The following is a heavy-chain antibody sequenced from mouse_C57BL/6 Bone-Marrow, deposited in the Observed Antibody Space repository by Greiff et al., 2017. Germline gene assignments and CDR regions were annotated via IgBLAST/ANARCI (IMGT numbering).Heavy chain of an antibody. CDR3: ARSYDYDDYTIDY. CDR1: GYTFTNYW. Sequence: VQLQQPGAELVKPGASVKLSCKASGYTFTNYWMHWVKQRPGQGLEWIGMMHPNGGSPDYNEKFKSEATLSVDKSSRTAYMELSSLTSEDSAVYDCARSYDYDDYTIDYWGQGTSVTVSS. J-gene: IGHJ4*01. D-gene: IGHD2-4*01. CDR2: MHPNGGSP. V-gene: IGHV1-64*01.